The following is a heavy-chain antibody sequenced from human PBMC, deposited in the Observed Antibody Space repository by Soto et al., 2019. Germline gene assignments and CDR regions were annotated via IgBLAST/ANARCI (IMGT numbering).Heavy chain of an antibody. CDR2: TTGSSNII. V-gene: IGHV3-48*01. J-gene: IGHJ6*03. CDR3: ARRGYGSRWPNVYMDV. Sequence: GGSLRLSCAASGFTFSSYSMNWVRQAPGKGLEWVSYTTGSSNIIYYADSVKGRFTISRDNSENTLYLQMGSLRAEDMALYYCARRGYGSRWPNVYMDVWGKGTTVTVSS. CDR1: GFTFSSYS. D-gene: IGHD6-13*01.